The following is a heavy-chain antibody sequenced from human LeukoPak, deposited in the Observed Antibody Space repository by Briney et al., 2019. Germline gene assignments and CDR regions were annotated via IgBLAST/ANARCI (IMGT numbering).Heavy chain of an antibody. CDR1: GGSFSGYY. CDR3: AGGKYYDILTGYYIRDY. CDR2: INHSGST. D-gene: IGHD3-9*01. V-gene: IGHV4-34*01. J-gene: IGHJ4*02. Sequence: PSETLSLTCAVYGGSFSGYYWSWIRQPPGKGLEWIGEINHSGSTNYNPSLKSRVTISVDTSKNQFSLKLSSVTAADTAVYYCAGGKYYDILTGYYIRDYWGQGTLVTVSS.